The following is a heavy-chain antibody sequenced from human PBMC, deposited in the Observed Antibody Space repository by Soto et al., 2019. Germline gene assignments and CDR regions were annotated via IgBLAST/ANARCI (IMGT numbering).Heavy chain of an antibody. J-gene: IGHJ5*02. V-gene: IGHV4-59*11. D-gene: IGHD2-21*01. CDR1: GGSISSHY. CDR2: VYNSGST. Sequence: SETLSLTCTVSGGSISSHYWNWLRQPPGKALEWIGYVYNSGSTNYNPSLKSRVTISVDTSKNQFSLKVNSVTAADTAVYYCARRAVVAVTGSLDNWLDPWGQGILVTVSS. CDR3: ARRAVVAVTGSLDNWLDP.